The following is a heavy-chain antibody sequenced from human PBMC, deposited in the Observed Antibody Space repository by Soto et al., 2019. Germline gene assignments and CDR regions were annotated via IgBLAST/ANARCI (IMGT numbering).Heavy chain of an antibody. CDR2: INQDGSEK. CDR3: ARAGGVGTVDY. Sequence: GGSLRLSCAASGFTFSSYWMTWVRQAPGKGLEGVANINQDGSEKSHVDSVRGRFIISRDNAKNSLYLQMNSLGAEDTAVYYCARAGGVGTVDYWGQGTLVTVSS. D-gene: IGHD1-26*01. J-gene: IGHJ4*02. CDR1: GFTFSSYW. V-gene: IGHV3-7*05.